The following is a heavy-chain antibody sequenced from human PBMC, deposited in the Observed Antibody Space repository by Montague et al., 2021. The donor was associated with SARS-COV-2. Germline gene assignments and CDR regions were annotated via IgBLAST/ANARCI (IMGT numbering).Heavy chain of an antibody. D-gene: IGHD1-1*01. CDR1: GDNVSSNSAA. J-gene: IGHJ4*02. V-gene: IGHV6-1*01. CDR3: AREGTVPGPRGIYFDD. CDR2: TYYRSKWYT. Sequence: CVISGDNVSSNSAAWNWIRQSPSGGLEWLGRTYYRSKWYTDYAPSVKTRITITPDTSNNQFSLHLNSVTPGDTAVYYYAREGTVPGPRGIYFDDWGQGTLVTVSS.